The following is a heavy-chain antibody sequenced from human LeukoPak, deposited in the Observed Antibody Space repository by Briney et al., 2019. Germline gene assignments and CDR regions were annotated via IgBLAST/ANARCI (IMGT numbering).Heavy chain of an antibody. V-gene: IGHV2-5*02. D-gene: IGHD3-10*01. CDR2: IYWDDDK. Sequence: KGSGPTLVKPTQTLTLTCTFSGFSISSNGEGVAWIRQSPGKALEWLALIYWDDDKFYSPSLKSRLTITRDTSKNQVVLTVTDMDPVDTATYSCAHLFYYGPGYHRYFDQWGQGTLVTVSS. J-gene: IGHJ4*02. CDR3: AHLFYYGPGYHRYFDQ. CDR1: GFSISSNGEG.